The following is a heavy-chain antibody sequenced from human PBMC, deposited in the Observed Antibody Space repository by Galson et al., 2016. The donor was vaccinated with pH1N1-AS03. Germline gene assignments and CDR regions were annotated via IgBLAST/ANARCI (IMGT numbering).Heavy chain of an antibody. CDR1: AFTFSNSW. D-gene: IGHD1-7*01. J-gene: IGHJ3*02. CDR2: IKEDGSDK. V-gene: IGHV3-7*03. CDR3: ARDGVGNYRVAFDI. Sequence: SLRLSCAASAFTFSNSWMSWVRQAPGKGLECVAIIKEDGSDKYYLDSVKGRFTISRDNAKNSLYLQMNSLRAEDTAVYHCARDGVGNYRVAFDIWGRGTMVTVSS.